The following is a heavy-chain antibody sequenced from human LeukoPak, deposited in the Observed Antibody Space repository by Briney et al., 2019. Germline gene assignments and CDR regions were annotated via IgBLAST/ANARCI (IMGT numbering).Heavy chain of an antibody. J-gene: IGHJ4*02. CDR1: GFTFSSYA. V-gene: IGHV3-23*01. D-gene: IGHD3-9*01. CDR3: ARDRFPYDILTGYFDY. Sequence: GGSLRLSCAASGFTFSSYAMSWVRQAPGKGLEWVSSINGSGGRTYYADSVKGRFTISRDNSKNTLYLQMNSLRAEDTAVYYCARDRFPYDILTGYFDYWGQGTLVTVSS. CDR2: INGSGGRT.